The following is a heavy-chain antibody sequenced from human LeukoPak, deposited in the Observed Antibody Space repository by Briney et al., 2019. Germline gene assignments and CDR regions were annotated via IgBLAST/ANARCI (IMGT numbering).Heavy chain of an antibody. V-gene: IGHV3-30*02. CDR2: IRYDGSNK. D-gene: IGHD2-2*01. CDR3: AKARYCSSTSCYTLDY. J-gene: IGHJ4*02. Sequence: PGGSLRLSCAASGFTFSSYEMNWVRQAPGKGLEWVAFIRYDGSNKYYADSVKGRFTISGDDSKNTLYLQMNSLRAEDTAVYYCAKARYCSSTSCYTLDYWGQGTLVTVSS. CDR1: GFTFSSYE.